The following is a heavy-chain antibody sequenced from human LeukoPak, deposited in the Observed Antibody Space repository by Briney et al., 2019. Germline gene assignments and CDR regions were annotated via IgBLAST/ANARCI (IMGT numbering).Heavy chain of an antibody. CDR1: RFTFRNYS. V-gene: IGHV3-48*04. CDR2: ISSSSRTI. CDR3: ARTIVAVRSAHDYYDY. J-gene: IGHJ4*02. Sequence: GGSLRLSCAASRFTFRNYSMNWVRQAPGKGLEWVSYISSSSRTIYYADSVKGRFTISRDHAKNSLYLQMNSLRAGDTAVYYCARTIVAVRSAHDYYDYWGQGTLVTVSS. D-gene: IGHD3-22*01.